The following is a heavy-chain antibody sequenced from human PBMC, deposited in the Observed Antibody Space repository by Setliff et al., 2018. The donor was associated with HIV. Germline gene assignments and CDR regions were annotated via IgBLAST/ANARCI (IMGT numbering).Heavy chain of an antibody. V-gene: IGHV1-18*01. J-gene: IGHJ5*02. CDR3: ARARLQGIVTAVGPRDNCLDP. Sequence: ASVKVSCKASGYSFINYGISWVRQAPGQGLEWMGWISAYTGHTDYASRLLGRVTLTTDTSTSTACMELRSLSSYDTAVYFCARARLQGIVTAVGPRDNCLDPWGQGTQVTVSS. D-gene: IGHD3-9*01. CDR1: GYSFINYG. CDR2: ISAYTGHT.